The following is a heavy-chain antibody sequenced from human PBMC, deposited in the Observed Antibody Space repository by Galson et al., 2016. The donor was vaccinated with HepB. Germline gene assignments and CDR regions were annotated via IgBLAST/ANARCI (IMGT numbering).Heavy chain of an antibody. CDR1: GGSISRSSYY. CDR3: AIRVADDSGKWMFYFDY. V-gene: IGHV4-39*01. D-gene: IGHD3-10*01. J-gene: IGHJ4*02. Sequence: SETLSLTCTVSGGSISRSSYYWGWIRQPPGKGLEWVGSKYYSGSTYFNPSLKSRVTISVDTSKNQFSLKLSSVTAADTAVYYCAIRVADDSGKWMFYFDYWGRGTLVTVSS. CDR2: KYYSGST.